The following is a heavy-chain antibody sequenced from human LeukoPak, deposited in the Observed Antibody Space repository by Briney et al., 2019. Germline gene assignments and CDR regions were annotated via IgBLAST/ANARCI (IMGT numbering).Heavy chain of an antibody. CDR2: INHSGST. D-gene: IGHD2/OR15-2a*01. V-gene: IGHV4-34*01. CDR3: ASESMNWFDP. Sequence: SKTLSLTCAVYGGSFSGYYWSWIRQPPGKGLEWIGEINHSGSTNYNPSLKSRVTISVDTSKNQFSLKLSSVTAADTAVYYCASESMNWFDPWGQGTLVTVSS. CDR1: GGSFSGYY. J-gene: IGHJ5*02.